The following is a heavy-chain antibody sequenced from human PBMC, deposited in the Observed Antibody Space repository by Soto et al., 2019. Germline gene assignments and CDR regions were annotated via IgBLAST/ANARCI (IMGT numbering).Heavy chain of an antibody. CDR1: GFTFSSYA. CDR2: ISGSGGST. V-gene: IGHV3-23*01. J-gene: IGHJ4*02. D-gene: IGHD3-22*01. CDR3: AKRPDYYDSSGYRYYFDY. Sequence: ESGGGLVQPGGSLRLSCAASGFTFSSYAMSWVRQAPGKGLEWVSAISGSGGSTYYADSVKGRFTISRDNSKNTLYLQMNSLRAEDTAVYYCAKRPDYYDSSGYRYYFDYWGQGTLVTVSS.